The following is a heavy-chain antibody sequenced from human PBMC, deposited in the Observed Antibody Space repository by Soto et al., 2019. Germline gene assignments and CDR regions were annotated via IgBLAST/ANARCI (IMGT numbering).Heavy chain of an antibody. J-gene: IGHJ6*02. Sequence: PGGSLRLSCSPSGFTFGDYAMNWFRQAPGKGLEWVGFIKSKAFGGTPEYAASVKGRFTISRDDSMSIAYLQMNSLKTDDTAVYYCAKYFSGWSGYYYSMDVWGQGTTVTVSS. D-gene: IGHD6-19*01. CDR3: AKYFSGWSGYYYSMDV. V-gene: IGHV3-49*03. CDR1: GFTFGDYA. CDR2: IKSKAFGGTP.